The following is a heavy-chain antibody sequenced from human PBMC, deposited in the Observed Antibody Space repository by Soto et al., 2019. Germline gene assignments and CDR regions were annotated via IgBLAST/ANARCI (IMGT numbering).Heavy chain of an antibody. Sequence: GGSLRLSCAASGFTFSSYAMSWVRQAPGKGLEWVSAISGSGGSTNYADSVKGRFTISRDNSKNTLYLQMNSLRAEDTAVYYCAKDSSNPTTMVRGVIGYWGQGTLVTVSS. CDR3: AKDSSNPTTMVRGVIGY. CDR1: GFTFSSYA. CDR2: ISGSGGST. V-gene: IGHV3-23*01. D-gene: IGHD3-10*01. J-gene: IGHJ4*02.